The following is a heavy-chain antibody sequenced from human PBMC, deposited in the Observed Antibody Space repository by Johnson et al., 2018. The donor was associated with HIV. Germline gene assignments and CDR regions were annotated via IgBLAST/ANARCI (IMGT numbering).Heavy chain of an antibody. D-gene: IGHD1-26*01. CDR2: ISYDGSNK. CDR3: AHSVGATDDAFDI. CDR1: GFTFSSYA. V-gene: IGHV3-30-3*01. J-gene: IGHJ3*02. Sequence: QMLLVESGGGVVQPGRSLRLSCAASGFTFSSYAMHWVRQAPGKGLEWVAVISYDGSNKYYADSVKGRFTISRDNSKNTLYLQMNSLRAEDTAVYYCAHSVGATDDAFDIWGQGTMVTVSS.